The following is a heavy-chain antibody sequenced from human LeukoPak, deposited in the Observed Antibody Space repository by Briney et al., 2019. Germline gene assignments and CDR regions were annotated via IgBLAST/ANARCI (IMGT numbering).Heavy chain of an antibody. V-gene: IGHV4-34*01. CDR2: INHGGST. CDR3: ARGFSH. CDR1: GESLSGFY. Sequence: SETLSLTCAVYGESLSGFYWSWIRQPPGKGLEWIGEINHGGSTNYNPSLKSRVVISIDTSKNQFSLKLSSVTAADTAVYYCARGFSHWGQGTLVTVSS. J-gene: IGHJ4*02.